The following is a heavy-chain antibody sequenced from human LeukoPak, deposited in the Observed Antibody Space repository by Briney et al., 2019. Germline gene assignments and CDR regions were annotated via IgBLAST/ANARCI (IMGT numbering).Heavy chain of an antibody. CDR1: GFTFNSYA. D-gene: IGHD2-8*01. CDR3: VKVVYSWYFDY. CDR2: ISGSGGIT. V-gene: IGHV3-23*01. J-gene: IGHJ4*02. Sequence: GGSLRLSCAAAGFTFNSYAMSWVRQAPGKGLEWVSGISGSGGITYYADSVKGRFTISRDNSKNTLYLQMNSLRAEDTAVYYCVKVVYSWYFDYWGQGTLVTVSS.